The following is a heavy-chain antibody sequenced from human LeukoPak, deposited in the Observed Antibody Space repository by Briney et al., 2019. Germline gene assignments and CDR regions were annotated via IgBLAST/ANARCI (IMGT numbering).Heavy chain of an antibody. CDR2: INLRGST. J-gene: IGHJ4*02. CDR3: ARDRYYYDSSGYYWLFDY. D-gene: IGHD3-22*01. Sequence: SETLSLTCAVHGGSFNDYYWNWIRQPPGKGLEWIGEINLRGSTTYNPSLKSRVTISLDESKNQFSLKLSSVTAADTAVYYCARDRYYYDSSGYYWLFDYWGQGTLVTVSS. V-gene: IGHV4-34*01. CDR1: GGSFNDYY.